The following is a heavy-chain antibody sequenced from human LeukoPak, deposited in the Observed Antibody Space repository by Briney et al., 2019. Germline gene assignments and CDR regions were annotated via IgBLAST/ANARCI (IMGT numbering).Heavy chain of an antibody. J-gene: IGHJ4*02. CDR2: ISSNSNTI. V-gene: IGHV3-11*04. D-gene: IGHD2-21*02. Sequence: GGSLRLSCTASGFSLTDYYMSWIRQAPGKGLEWVSYISSNSNTIRYADSVRGRFTISRDNSRDSVFLQMNDLRVEDTAVYYCTRTSIRGCSSGSDSWGQGTRVTVSS. CDR3: TRTSIRGCSSGSDS. CDR1: GFSLTDYY.